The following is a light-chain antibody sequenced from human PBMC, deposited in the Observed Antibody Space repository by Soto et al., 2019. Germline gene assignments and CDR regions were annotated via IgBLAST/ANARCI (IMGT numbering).Light chain of an antibody. V-gene: IGLV1-47*02. J-gene: IGLJ2*01. CDR2: SNN. CDR1: SSNIGGTNY. Sequence: QSVLTQPPSASGTPGQKVFISCSGSSSNIGGTNYAYWYQQLPGAAPKLLMHSNNLRPSGVPERISGSKFGTAASLAISGLRSEDEAVHYCESWDDRLGAVIFGGGTKVTVL. CDR3: ESWDDRLGAVI.